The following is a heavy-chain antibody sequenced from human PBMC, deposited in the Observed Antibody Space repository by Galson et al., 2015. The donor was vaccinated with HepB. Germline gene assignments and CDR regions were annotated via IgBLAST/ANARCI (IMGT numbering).Heavy chain of an antibody. Sequence: SLRLSCAASGFTFSSYGMHWARQAPGKGLEWVAVICYDGSNKYYADSVKGRFTISRDNSKNTLYLQMNSLRAEDTAVYYCARETRSHFDYWGQGTLVTVSS. CDR3: ARETRSHFDY. J-gene: IGHJ4*02. V-gene: IGHV3-33*01. CDR1: GFTFSSYG. CDR2: ICYDGSNK.